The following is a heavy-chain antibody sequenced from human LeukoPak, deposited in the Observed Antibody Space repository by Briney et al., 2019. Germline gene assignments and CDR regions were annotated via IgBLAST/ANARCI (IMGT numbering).Heavy chain of an antibody. CDR2: IYSGGVYSDGTT. Sequence: GGSLTLSCAASGFIVGHNYMSWFRQAPGKGLEWGSIIYSGGVYSDGTTHYADSVKGRFTISRDSSKNTLYLQMNSLRAEDTAVYYCARRELLGYSYGLGAFNVWGQGTMVTVSS. V-gene: IGHV3-66*04. D-gene: IGHD5-18*01. CDR1: GFIVGHNY. J-gene: IGHJ3*01. CDR3: ARRELLGYSYGLGAFNV.